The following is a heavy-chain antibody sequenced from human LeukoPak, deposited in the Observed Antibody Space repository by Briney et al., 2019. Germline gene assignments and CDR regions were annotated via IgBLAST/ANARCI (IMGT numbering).Heavy chain of an antibody. CDR2: FDPEDGET. CDR1: GYTLTELS. Sequence: ASVKVSCKVSGYTLTELSMHWVRQAPGKGLEWMGGFDPEDGETIYAQKFQGRVTMTEDTSTDTAYMELSSLRSEDTAVYYCATGQALRFLEWLTWFDPWGQGTLVTVSS. D-gene: IGHD3-3*01. J-gene: IGHJ5*02. CDR3: ATGQALRFLEWLTWFDP. V-gene: IGHV1-24*01.